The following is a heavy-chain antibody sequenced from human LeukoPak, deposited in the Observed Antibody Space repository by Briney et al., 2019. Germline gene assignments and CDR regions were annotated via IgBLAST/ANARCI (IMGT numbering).Heavy chain of an antibody. D-gene: IGHD6-13*01. Sequence: ASVKVSCKASGYTFTTYGITWVRQAPGQGLEWMGWISTYNGNTNYAQKFQGRVTMTTDTSTSTAYMELRSLRSDDTAVYYCARVSLVRIAAVGTMDYWGQGTLVTVSS. J-gene: IGHJ4*02. CDR1: GYTFTTYG. V-gene: IGHV1-18*01. CDR2: ISTYNGNT. CDR3: ARVSLVRIAAVGTMDY.